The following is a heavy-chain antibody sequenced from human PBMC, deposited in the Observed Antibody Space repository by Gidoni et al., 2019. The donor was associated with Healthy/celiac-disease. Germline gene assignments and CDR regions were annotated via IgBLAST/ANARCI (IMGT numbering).Heavy chain of an antibody. Sequence: HVHRVQSGAEVKKPRASVKVSGKASGYTFTSYVISWVQQAPGQGLAWMGGISAYNGNTNYAQKLQGRVTMTTDTPTSTAYMELRSLRSDDTAVYYCASDREYCSGGSRYCTYYYYGMDVWVQGTTVTVSS. CDR3: ASDREYCSGGSRYCTYYYYGMDV. CDR2: ISAYNGNT. V-gene: IGHV1-18*01. CDR1: GYTFTSYV. D-gene: IGHD2-15*01. J-gene: IGHJ6*02.